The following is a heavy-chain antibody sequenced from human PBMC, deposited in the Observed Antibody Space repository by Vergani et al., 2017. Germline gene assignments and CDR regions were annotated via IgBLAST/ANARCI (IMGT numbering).Heavy chain of an antibody. V-gene: IGHV4-31*03. CDR2: IYYSGST. CDR3: ARGSFREYYFDY. CDR1: GGSISSGGYY. D-gene: IGHD1-26*01. J-gene: IGHJ4*02. Sequence: QVQLQESGPGLVKPSQTLSLTCTVSGGSISSGGYYWSWIRQHPGKGLEWIGYIYYSGSTYYNPSLKSRVTISVDTSKNQFSLKLSAVTAADTAVYYCARGSFREYYFDYWGQGTLVTVSS.